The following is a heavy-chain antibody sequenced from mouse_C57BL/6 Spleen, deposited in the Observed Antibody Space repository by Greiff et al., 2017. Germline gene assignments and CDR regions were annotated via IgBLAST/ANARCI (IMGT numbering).Heavy chain of an antibody. J-gene: IGHJ2*01. V-gene: IGHV1-64*01. D-gene: IGHD1-1*01. CDR2: IHPNSGST. CDR3: ARVGYYYGSVGDY. CDR1: GYTFTSYW. Sequence: QVQLQQPGAELVKPGASVKLSCKASGYTFTSYWMHWVKQRPGQGLEWIGMIHPNSGSTNYNEKFKSKATLTVDKSSSTAYMQLSSLTSADSAVYYCARVGYYYGSVGDYWGQGTTLTVSS.